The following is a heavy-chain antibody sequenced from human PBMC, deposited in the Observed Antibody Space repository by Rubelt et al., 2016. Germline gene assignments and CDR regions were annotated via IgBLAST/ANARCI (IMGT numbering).Heavy chain of an antibody. V-gene: IGHV4-38-2*02. CDR2: IFYSGNT. CDR3: ARHNVGSIFGVVNGWFDP. J-gene: IGHJ5*02. CDR1: GYSISSGYY. D-gene: IGHD3-3*01. Sequence: QVQLQESGPGLVKPSETLSLTCTVSGYSISSGYYWGWIRQPPGKGLEWIGSIFYSGNTYYNPSLKSRVTISLDTSKNQFSLKLSSVTAADTAVYYCARHNVGSIFGVVNGWFDPWGQGTLVTVSS.